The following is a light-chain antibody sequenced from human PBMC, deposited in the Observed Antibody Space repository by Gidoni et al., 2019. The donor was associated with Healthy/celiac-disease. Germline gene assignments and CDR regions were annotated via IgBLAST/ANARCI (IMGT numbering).Light chain of an antibody. CDR3: QQNNNWPWS. CDR2: GAS. V-gene: IGKV3-15*01. CDR1: QSVSSN. Sequence: ELVITHSPATLSVSPGERATLSCRASQSVSSNLAWYQQKPGQAPRLLIYGASNRATGIPARFSGSGSGTEFTLTISSLQSEDFAVYYCQQNNNWPWSFGQGTKVEIK. J-gene: IGKJ1*01.